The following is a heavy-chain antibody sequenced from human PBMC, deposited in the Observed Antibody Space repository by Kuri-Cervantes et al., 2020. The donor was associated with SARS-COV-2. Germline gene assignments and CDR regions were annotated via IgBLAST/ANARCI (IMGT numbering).Heavy chain of an antibody. V-gene: IGHV3-21*01. D-gene: IGHD2-2*01. CDR3: ASLYWLGDIVVVPAAVHYYYYMDV. CDR1: GFTVSSYS. J-gene: IGHJ6*03. Sequence: GGSLRLSCAASGFTVSSYSMNWVRQAPGKGLEWVSAISSSSSYIYYADSVKGRFTISRDNSKNTLYLQMNSLRAEDTAVYYCASLYWLGDIVVVPAAVHYYYYMDVWGKGTTVTVSS. CDR2: ISSSSSYI.